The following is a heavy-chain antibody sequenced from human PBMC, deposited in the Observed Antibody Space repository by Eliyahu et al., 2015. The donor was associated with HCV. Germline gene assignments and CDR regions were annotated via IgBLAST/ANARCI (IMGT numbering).Heavy chain of an antibody. V-gene: IGHV3-9*01. D-gene: IGHD3-22*01. J-gene: IGHJ4*02. CDR2: ISRNGSII. CDR1: GFTIDVDA. Sequence: EVRLVESGGGLVQPGRSLRLSCAASGFTIDVDAMHWVSGISRNGSIIGYADSVKGRFTISRDSAQNSLFLQMNSLRGEDTAFYYCTKANYNDQRKGFDYWGQGTLVTVSS. CDR3: TKANYNDQRKGFDY.